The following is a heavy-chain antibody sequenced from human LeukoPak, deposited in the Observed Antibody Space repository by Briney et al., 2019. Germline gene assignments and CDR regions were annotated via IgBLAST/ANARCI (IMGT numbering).Heavy chain of an antibody. J-gene: IGHJ3*02. D-gene: IGHD3-3*01. CDR1: GGSISSYY. Sequence: SETLSLTCTVSGGSISSYYWSWIRQPPGKGLEWIGYIYYSGSTNYNPSLKSRVTISVDTSKNQFSLKLSSVTAADTAVYYCARGGDFWSGGNYAFDIWGQGTMVTVSS. V-gene: IGHV4-59*01. CDR3: ARGGDFWSGGNYAFDI. CDR2: IYYSGST.